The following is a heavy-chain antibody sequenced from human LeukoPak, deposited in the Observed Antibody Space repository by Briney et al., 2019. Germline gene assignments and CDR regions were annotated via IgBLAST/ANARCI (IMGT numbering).Heavy chain of an antibody. D-gene: IGHD3-22*01. Sequence: ASVKVSCKVSGYTLTELSMHWVRQAPGKGLEWMGGFDPEDDETIYAQKFQGRVTMTEDTSTDTAYMELSSLRSEDTAVYYCATAAYSYYYDSSGLRAWFYFDYWGQGTLVTVSS. V-gene: IGHV1-24*01. CDR2: FDPEDDET. CDR3: ATAAYSYYYDSSGLRAWFYFDY. CDR1: GYTLTELS. J-gene: IGHJ4*02.